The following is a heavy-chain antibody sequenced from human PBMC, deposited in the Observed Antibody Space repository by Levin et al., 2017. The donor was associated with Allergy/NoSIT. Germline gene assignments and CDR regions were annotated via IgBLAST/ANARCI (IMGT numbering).Heavy chain of an antibody. V-gene: IGHV3-23*01. Sequence: GESLKISCAASGFTFSSYAMNWVRQAPGKGLEWVSGISGSGDTTYYADSVKGRFTISRDNSENTLYLQMNSLRAEDTAVFFCAKDYRGQIPARRAVSAFDIWGQGTMVTVSS. CDR1: GFTFSSYA. CDR3: AKDYRGQIPARRAVSAFDI. CDR2: ISGSGDTT. D-gene: IGHD6-6*01. J-gene: IGHJ3*02.